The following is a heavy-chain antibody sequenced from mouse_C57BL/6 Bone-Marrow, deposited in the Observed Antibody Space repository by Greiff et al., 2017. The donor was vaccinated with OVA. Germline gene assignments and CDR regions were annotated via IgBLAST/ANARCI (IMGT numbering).Heavy chain of an antibody. V-gene: IGHV5-16*01. CDR3: ARVLYYGSSYGGYYFDY. CDR2: INYDGSST. J-gene: IGHJ2*01. D-gene: IGHD1-1*01. Sequence: EVMLVESEGGSVQPGSSMKLSCTASGFTFSDYYMAWVRQVPEKGLEWVANINYDGSSTYYLDSLKSRFIISRDNAKNILYLQLSSLKSEDTATYYCARVLYYGSSYGGYYFDYWGQGTTLTVSS. CDR1: GFTFSDYY.